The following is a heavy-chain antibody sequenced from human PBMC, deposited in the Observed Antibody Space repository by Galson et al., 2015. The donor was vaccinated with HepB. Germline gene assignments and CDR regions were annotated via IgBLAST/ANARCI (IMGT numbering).Heavy chain of an antibody. V-gene: IGHV3-23*01. D-gene: IGHD3-10*01. CDR2: ISGSGGST. CDR3: AKPSIRYYGSGSYLN. CDR1: GFTFSSYA. J-gene: IGHJ4*02. Sequence: SLRLSCAASGFTFSSYAMSWVRQAPGKGLEWVSAISGSGGSTYYADSVKGRFTISRDNSKNTLYLQMNSLRAEDTAVYYCAKPSIRYYGSGSYLNWGQGTLVTVSS.